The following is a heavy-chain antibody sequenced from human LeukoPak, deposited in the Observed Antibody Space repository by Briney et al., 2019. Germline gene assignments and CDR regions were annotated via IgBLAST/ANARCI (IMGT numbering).Heavy chain of an antibody. J-gene: IGHJ6*03. D-gene: IGHD2-21*02. CDR3: ARIYCGGDCRGYYYHYYMDV. Sequence: SETLSLTCTVSGGSLSSGSYYWSWIRQPAGKGLEWIGRIYTSGSTKYNPSLKSRVTISVDTSKNQFSLKLSSVTAADTAVYYCARIYCGGDCRGYYYHYYMDVWGKGTTVTISS. CDR1: GGSLSSGSYY. V-gene: IGHV4-61*02. CDR2: IYTSGST.